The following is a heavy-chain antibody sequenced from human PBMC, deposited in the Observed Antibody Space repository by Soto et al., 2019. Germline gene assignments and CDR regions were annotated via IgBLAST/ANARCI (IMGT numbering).Heavy chain of an antibody. J-gene: IGHJ4*02. CDR1: DASISSHY. CDR3: ARGGTPIDY. Sequence: SETLSLTCTVSDASISSHYWSWIRQPPGKGLEWVGYIFYSGTTNYNPSLKSRVTISIDTSESQFSLNLTSVTAADTAVYYCARGGTPIDYWGQGTLVTVSS. CDR2: IFYSGTT. V-gene: IGHV4-59*11. D-gene: IGHD3-16*01.